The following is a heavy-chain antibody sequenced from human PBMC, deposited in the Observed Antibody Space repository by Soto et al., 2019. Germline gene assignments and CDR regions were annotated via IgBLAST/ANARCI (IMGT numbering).Heavy chain of an antibody. CDR1: GFTFSSYA. CDR3: ARDRRGSDWYTYYFYTLAV. V-gene: IGHV3-23*01. D-gene: IGHD6-13*01. J-gene: IGHJ6*02. CDR2: ITGSGDSI. Sequence: PGGSLRLSCAASGFTFSSYAMTWVRQAPGKGLEWVAGITGSGDSIYYADSVEGRFTISRDNSKNTLYLQMNSLRGEDTAVYYCARDRRGSDWYTYYFYTLAVWGQGTTVTVSS.